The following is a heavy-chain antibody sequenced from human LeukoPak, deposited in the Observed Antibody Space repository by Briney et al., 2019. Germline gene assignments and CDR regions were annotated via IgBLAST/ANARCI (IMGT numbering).Heavy chain of an antibody. J-gene: IGHJ4*02. CDR2: IYHSGST. V-gene: IGHV4-38-2*02. D-gene: IGHD6-19*01. CDR1: GYSISSGYY. Sequence: SETLSPTCTVSGYSISSGYYWGWIRQPPGKGLEWIGSIYHSGSTYYNPSLKSRVTISVDTSKNQFSLKLSSVTAADTAVYYCARAKAGYSSGWYYFDYWGQGTLVTVSS. CDR3: ARAKAGYSSGWYYFDY.